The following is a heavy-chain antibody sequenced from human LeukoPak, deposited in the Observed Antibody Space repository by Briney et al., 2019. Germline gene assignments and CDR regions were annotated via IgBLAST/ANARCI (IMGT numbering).Heavy chain of an antibody. V-gene: IGHV1-18*01. J-gene: IGHJ4*02. CDR1: GYTFTSYG. CDR3: ARIQDYDFWSGYYPVDY. Sequence: ASVKVSCKASGYTFTSYGISWVRQAPGQGREWMGWISAYNGNTNYAQKLQGRVTMTTDTSTSTAYMELRSLRSDDTAVYYCARIQDYDFWSGYYPVDYWGQGTLVTVSS. D-gene: IGHD3-3*01. CDR2: ISAYNGNT.